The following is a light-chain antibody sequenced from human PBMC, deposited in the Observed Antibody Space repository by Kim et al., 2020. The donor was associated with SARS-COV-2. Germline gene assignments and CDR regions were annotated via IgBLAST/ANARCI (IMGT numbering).Light chain of an antibody. CDR2: KAS. J-gene: IGKJ1*01. CDR3: QQYETYWT. Sequence: DIQMTQSPSTLSASVGDRVTITCRASQNIDNWLAWYQQKPGKAPKLLIYKASRLHNGVPSRFSGSGSGTEFTLTISSLQPDDFAIYFCQQYETYWTFGLGTKVDIK. CDR1: QNIDNW. V-gene: IGKV1-5*03.